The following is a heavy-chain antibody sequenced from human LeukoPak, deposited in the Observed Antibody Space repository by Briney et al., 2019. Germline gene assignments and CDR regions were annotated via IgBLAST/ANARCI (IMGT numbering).Heavy chain of an antibody. D-gene: IGHD6-19*01. Sequence: SETLSLTCTVSGGSISSYYWSWIRQTPGKGLEWIGYIYYSGSTNYNPSLKSRVTISVDTSKNQFSLKLSSVSAADTAVYYCARAGYSSGYEYWGQGTLVTVSS. CDR1: GGSISSYY. J-gene: IGHJ4*02. CDR3: ARAGYSSGYEY. V-gene: IGHV4-59*01. CDR2: IYYSGST.